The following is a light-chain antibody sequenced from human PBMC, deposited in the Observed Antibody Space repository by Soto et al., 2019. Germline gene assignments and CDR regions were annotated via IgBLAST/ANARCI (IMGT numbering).Light chain of an antibody. CDR3: CSYTSSSTYV. J-gene: IGLJ1*01. V-gene: IGLV2-14*01. CDR2: DVV. CDR1: GSDVGAYNY. Sequence: QSVLTQPASVSGSPGQSITISCTGTGSDVGAYNYVSWYQQCPGKAPKPIIYDVVNRPSGVSNRFSGSKSGNTAALIIFGLQAEDEADYCCCSYTSSSTYVFGTGTKVTVL.